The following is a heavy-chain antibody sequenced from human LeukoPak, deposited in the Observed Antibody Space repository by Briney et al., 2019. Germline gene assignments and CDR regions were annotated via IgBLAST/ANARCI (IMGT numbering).Heavy chain of an antibody. V-gene: IGHV1-69*05. CDR3: ASSSGWYYFDY. Sequence: ASVKVSCKASGGTFNSYTITWVRGLEWMGGIIPIFATAKYAQKFQGWVTMTRDTSISTAYMELSRLRSDDTAVYYCASSSGWYYFDYWGQGTLVTVSS. D-gene: IGHD6-19*01. CDR1: GGTFNSYT. CDR2: IIPIFATA. J-gene: IGHJ4*02.